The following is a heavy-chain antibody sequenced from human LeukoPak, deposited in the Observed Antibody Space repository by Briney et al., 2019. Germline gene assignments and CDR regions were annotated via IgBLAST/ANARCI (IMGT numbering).Heavy chain of an antibody. J-gene: IGHJ6*03. CDR2: IYTSGST. CDR1: GGFISSGSYY. CDR3: ARGSPLKYSSSWRVYYYYYMDV. V-gene: IGHV4-61*02. D-gene: IGHD6-13*01. Sequence: SQTLSLTCTASGGFISSGSYYWNWIRQPAGKGLEWIGRIYTSGSTNYNPSLKSRVTISVDTSKNQFSLKLSSVTAADTAVYYCARGSPLKYSSSWRVYYYYYMDVWGKGTTVTVSS.